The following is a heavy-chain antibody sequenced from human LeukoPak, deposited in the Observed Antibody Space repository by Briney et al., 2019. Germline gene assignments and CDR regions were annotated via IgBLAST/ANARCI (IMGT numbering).Heavy chain of an antibody. V-gene: IGHV4-39*01. CDR1: GGSISSSSYY. Sequence: SETLSLTCTVSGGSISSSSYYWGWIRQPPGKGLEWIGSIYYSGSTYYNPSLKSRVTISVDTSKNQFSLKLSSVTAADTAVYYCARPTTTDAFDIWGHGTMVTVSS. CDR3: ARPTTTDAFDI. D-gene: IGHD4-17*01. CDR2: IYYSGST. J-gene: IGHJ3*02.